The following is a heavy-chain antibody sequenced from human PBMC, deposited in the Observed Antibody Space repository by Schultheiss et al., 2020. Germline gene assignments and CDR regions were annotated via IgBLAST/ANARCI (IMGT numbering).Heavy chain of an antibody. Sequence: GGSLRLSCAASGFIFHNYAMNWVRQAPGKGLEWVSTISGSGRDTYYVDSVKGRFTISRDNSKNTVFLQMNTLRDEDTAVYYCARDWQFYGDYHSFDIWGQGTRVTVSS. CDR3: ARDWQFYGDYHSFDI. D-gene: IGHD4-17*01. V-gene: IGHV3-23*01. J-gene: IGHJ3*02. CDR2: ISGSGRDT. CDR1: GFIFHNYA.